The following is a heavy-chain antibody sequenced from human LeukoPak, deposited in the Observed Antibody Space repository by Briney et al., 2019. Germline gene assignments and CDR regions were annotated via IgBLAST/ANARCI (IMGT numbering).Heavy chain of an antibody. CDR2: IKKDGSDK. J-gene: IGHJ4*02. V-gene: IGHV3-7*03. Sequence: GGSLRLSCVVSGFTFSNYWMSWVRQAPGKGLEWVANIKKDGSDKYYVDSVKGRFTISRDNTKSSLFLQMNSLRAEDTAVYYCAKVQVVPAGHEYYFDYWGQGTLVTVSS. CDR3: AKVQVVPAGHEYYFDY. D-gene: IGHD2-2*01. CDR1: GFTFSNYW.